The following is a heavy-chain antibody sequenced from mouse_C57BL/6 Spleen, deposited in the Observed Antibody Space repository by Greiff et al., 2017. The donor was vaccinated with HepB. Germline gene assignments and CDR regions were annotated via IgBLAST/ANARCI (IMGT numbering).Heavy chain of an antibody. CDR2: IYPRSGNT. D-gene: IGHD3-2*02. CDR1: GYTFTSYG. CDR3: AREDSSGTDWYFDV. Sequence: QVQLQQSGAELARPGASVKLSCKASGYTFTSYGISWVKQRTGQGLEWIGEIYPRSGNTYYYEKFKGKATLTADKSSSTAYMELRSLTSEDSAVYFCAREDSSGTDWYFDVWGTGTTVTVSS. V-gene: IGHV1-81*01. J-gene: IGHJ1*03.